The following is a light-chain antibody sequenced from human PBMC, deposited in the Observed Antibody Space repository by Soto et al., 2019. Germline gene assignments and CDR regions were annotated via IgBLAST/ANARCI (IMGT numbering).Light chain of an antibody. CDR2: DAS. Sequence: EIVMTQPPATLSVSPGERATLSCRASQSVSSDLAWYQQKPGQAPRLLSYDASTRATGIPARFSGSGSGTEFTLTISSLQSEDFAVYYCQQYKLWYTFAQGTKLEIK. V-gene: IGKV3-15*01. CDR3: QQYKLWYT. J-gene: IGKJ2*01. CDR1: QSVSSD.